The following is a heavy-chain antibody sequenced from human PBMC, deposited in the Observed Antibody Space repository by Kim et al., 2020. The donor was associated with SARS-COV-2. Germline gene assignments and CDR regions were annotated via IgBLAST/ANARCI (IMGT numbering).Heavy chain of an antibody. V-gene: IGHV3-49*02. Sequence: ESVKDRFTISRDDSKGIAYLQMDSLKIEDTAVYYCAGVRSYHASGYEFPYWGQGTLVTVSS. J-gene: IGHJ4*02. CDR3: AGVRSYHASGYEFPY. D-gene: IGHD3-22*01.